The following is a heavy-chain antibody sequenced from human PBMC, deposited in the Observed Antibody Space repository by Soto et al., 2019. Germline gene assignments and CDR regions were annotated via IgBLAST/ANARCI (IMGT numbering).Heavy chain of an antibody. CDR3: ARTPGVITVISDFDN. Sequence: GWSLRLSCAASGFTFSSYAMSWVRQAPGKGLEWVSAISGSGGSTYYADSVKGRFTISRDNSNNTLYLQMNSLRAEDTAIYYCARTPGVITVISDFDNWGQGTQVTVSS. CDR2: ISGSGGST. V-gene: IGHV3-23*01. D-gene: IGHD3-22*01. J-gene: IGHJ4*02. CDR1: GFTFSSYA.